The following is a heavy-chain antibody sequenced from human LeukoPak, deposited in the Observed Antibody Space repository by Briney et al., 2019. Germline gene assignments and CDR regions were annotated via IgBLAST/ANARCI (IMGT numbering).Heavy chain of an antibody. CDR3: ANVPYSYGYSPMVS. CDR2: IRYDGSSK. J-gene: IGHJ5*02. D-gene: IGHD5-18*01. CDR1: GFTFSSYG. V-gene: IGHV3-30*02. Sequence: GGSLRLSCAASGFTFSSYGMHWVRQAPGKGLEWVAFIRYDGSSKYYADSVKGRFTISRDNSKNTLYLQMNSLRAEDTAVYYCANVPYSYGYSPMVSWGQGTLVTVSS.